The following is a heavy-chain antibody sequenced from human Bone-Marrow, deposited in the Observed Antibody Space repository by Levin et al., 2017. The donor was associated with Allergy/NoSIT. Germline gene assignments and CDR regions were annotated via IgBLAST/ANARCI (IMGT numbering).Heavy chain of an antibody. Sequence: SCAASGFTFSSYGMHWVRQAPGKGLEWVAVIWYDGSNKYYADSVKGRFTISRDNSKNTLYLQMNSLRAEDTAVYYCARDDSSGYYYACLDYWGQGTLVTVSS. D-gene: IGHD3-22*01. CDR1: GFTFSSYG. CDR3: ARDDSSGYYYACLDY. V-gene: IGHV3-33*01. CDR2: IWYDGSNK. J-gene: IGHJ4*02.